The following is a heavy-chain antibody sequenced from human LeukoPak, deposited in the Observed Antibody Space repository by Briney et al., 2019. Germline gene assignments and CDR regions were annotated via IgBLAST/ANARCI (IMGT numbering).Heavy chain of an antibody. Sequence: GVSLRLSCAASGFTLSRYWMRGVRQAPGKGLEWVANIKHDGSEKYYVDSVKGRFTISRDNAKNSLYLQMNSLRGEDTAVYYCARDRDYYNYFEYWGQGTLVTVSS. V-gene: IGHV3-7*04. D-gene: IGHD3-10*01. J-gene: IGHJ4*02. CDR2: IKHDGSEK. CDR1: GFTLSRYW. CDR3: ARDRDYYNYFEY.